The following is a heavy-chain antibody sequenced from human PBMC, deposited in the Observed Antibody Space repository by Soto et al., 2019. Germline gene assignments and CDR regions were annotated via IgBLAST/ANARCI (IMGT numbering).Heavy chain of an antibody. Sequence: VTLSLTCAVSGYSITSGYYWGWIRQPPGKGLEWIGSIYHSESTYYNPSLKSRVTISVDTSKDQFSLKLNSVTAADTAVYYCARDRTTVTDNNPNQYYFYYYGMDVWGEGTTVTVAS. D-gene: IGHD4-17*01. CDR2: IYHSEST. J-gene: IGHJ6*02. CDR3: ARDRTTVTDNNPNQYYFYYYGMDV. V-gene: IGHV4-38-2*02. CDR1: GYSITSGYY.